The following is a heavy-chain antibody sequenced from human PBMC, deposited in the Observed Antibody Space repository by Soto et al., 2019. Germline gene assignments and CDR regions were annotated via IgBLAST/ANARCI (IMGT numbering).Heavy chain of an antibody. CDR3: ARDCSSTSCESIGAFDI. Sequence: ASVKVSCKASGYTFTSYDINWVRQATGQGLEWMGWMNPNSGNTGYAQKFQGRVTMTRSTSISTAYMELSSLRSEDTAVYYCARDCSSTSCESIGAFDIWGQGTMVTVSS. CDR2: MNPNSGNT. CDR1: GYTFTSYD. V-gene: IGHV1-8*01. D-gene: IGHD2-2*01. J-gene: IGHJ3*02.